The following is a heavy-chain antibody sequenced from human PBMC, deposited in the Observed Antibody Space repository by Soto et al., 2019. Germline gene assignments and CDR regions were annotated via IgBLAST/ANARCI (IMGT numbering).Heavy chain of an antibody. V-gene: IGHV3-21*01. Sequence: PGGSLRLSCAASGFIFSSYTMSWVRQAPGKGLEWVSFITSSSDYIYYADSVKGRFTISRDNAKNSLYLQMNSLRADDTAVYYCARAPFSSGWYDNYYFDYWGQGTLVTVSS. J-gene: IGHJ4*02. CDR1: GFIFSSYT. D-gene: IGHD6-19*01. CDR3: ARAPFSSGWYDNYYFDY. CDR2: ITSSSDYI.